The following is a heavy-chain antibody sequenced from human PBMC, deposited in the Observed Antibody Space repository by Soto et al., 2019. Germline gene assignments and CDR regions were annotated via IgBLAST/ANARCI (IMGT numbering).Heavy chain of an antibody. CDR2: ISHRGGT. CDR3: ARDWTGSRGYFDY. Sequence: SETLSLTCAVYGGSLSGYYWSWIRPSPGKGPEWIGEISHRGGTNYNPSLKSRVTISVDTSKNQFSLKVTSVTAADTAVYYCARDWTGSRGYFDYWGQGGLVTVSS. D-gene: IGHD3-22*01. CDR1: GGSLSGYY. J-gene: IGHJ4*02. V-gene: IGHV4-34*01.